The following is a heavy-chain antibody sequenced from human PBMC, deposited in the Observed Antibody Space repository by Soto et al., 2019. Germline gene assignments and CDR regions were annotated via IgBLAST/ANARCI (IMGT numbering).Heavy chain of an antibody. CDR1: GFTFSDYL. V-gene: IGHV3-30-3*01. CDR2: ISPDGSKT. J-gene: IGHJ3*02. D-gene: IGHD3-16*02. CDR3: PFYRYAVPGGFDI. Sequence: QVQLVESGGGVVQPGRSLRLSCAASGFTFSDYLMHWVRQAPGKGMEWVALISPDGSKTYYADSVKGRFTISRDNSRNTVSLPLTTLRLAAAAVYSCPFYRYAVPGGFDIWGQGTTFSVSS.